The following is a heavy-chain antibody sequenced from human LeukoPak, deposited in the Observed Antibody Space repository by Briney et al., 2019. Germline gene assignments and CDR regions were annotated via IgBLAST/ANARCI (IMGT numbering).Heavy chain of an antibody. CDR2: MNPNSGNT. CDR1: GYTFTSYD. V-gene: IGHV1-8*01. D-gene: IGHD1-1*01. Sequence: GASVKVSCKASGYTFTSYDINWVRQAPGQGLEWMGWMNPNSGNTGYAQKFQGRVTMTRNTSISTAYMELSSLRSEDTAVYYCARDASNWNDVPFDYWGQGTLVTVSS. CDR3: ARDASNWNDVPFDY. J-gene: IGHJ4*02.